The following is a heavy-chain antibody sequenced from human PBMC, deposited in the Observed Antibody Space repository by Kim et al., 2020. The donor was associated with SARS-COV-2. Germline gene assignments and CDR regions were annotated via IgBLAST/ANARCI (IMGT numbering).Heavy chain of an antibody. CDR1: GYSFTSYW. CDR3: ARHSGSYYYYYGMDV. D-gene: IGHD1-26*01. CDR2: IYPGDSDT. V-gene: IGHV5-51*01. J-gene: IGHJ6*02. Sequence: GESLKISCKGSGYSFTSYWIGWVRQMPGKGLEWMGIIYPGDSDTRYSPSFQGQVTISADKSISTAYLQWSSLKASDTAMYYCARHSGSYYYYYGMDVWGQGTMVTVSS.